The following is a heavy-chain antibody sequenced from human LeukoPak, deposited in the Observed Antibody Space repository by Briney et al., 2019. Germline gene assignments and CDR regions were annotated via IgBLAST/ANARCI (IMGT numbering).Heavy chain of an antibody. D-gene: IGHD6-13*01. CDR3: ARHRYTSIWSPLDY. CDR2: IHYSGST. V-gene: IGHV4-59*08. Sequence: SETLSLTCTVSGGSINSYSWSWIRQPPGKGLDWIGSIHYSGSTNCNPSLKSRVTISVDTSKNQFSLKLSSVTAADTAVYYCARHRYTSIWSPLDYWGQGTLVTVSS. CDR1: GGSINSYS. J-gene: IGHJ4*02.